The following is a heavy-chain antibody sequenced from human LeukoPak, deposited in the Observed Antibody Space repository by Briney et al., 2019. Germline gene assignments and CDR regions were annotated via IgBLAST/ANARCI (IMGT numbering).Heavy chain of an antibody. CDR1: GFTFYDYA. V-gene: IGHV3-9*01. CDR2: ISWNSGSI. D-gene: IGHD1-26*01. CDR3: AKDEGGSRWYYFDY. J-gene: IGHJ4*02. Sequence: PGGSLRLSCAASGFTFYDYAMHWVRQAPGKGLEWVSGISWNSGSIGYADSVKGRFTISRDNAKNSLYLQMNSLRAEDTALYYCAKDEGGSRWYYFDYWGQGTLVTVSS.